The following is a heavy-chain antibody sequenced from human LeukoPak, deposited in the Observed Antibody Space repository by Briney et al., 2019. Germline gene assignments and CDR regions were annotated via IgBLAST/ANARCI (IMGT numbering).Heavy chain of an antibody. D-gene: IGHD6-19*01. CDR3: AKGPLIEVAGTTWEY. CDR2: IIPIVNRV. J-gene: IGHJ4*02. Sequence: GSSVKVSCKASGGTFSSYTIHWVRQAPGQGLEWIGRIIPIVNRVNYARNFEGRITITADKSTSIAYVELSSLRFGDTAVYYCAKGPLIEVAGTTWEYWGQGILVTVSS. V-gene: IGHV1-69*08. CDR1: GGTFSSYT.